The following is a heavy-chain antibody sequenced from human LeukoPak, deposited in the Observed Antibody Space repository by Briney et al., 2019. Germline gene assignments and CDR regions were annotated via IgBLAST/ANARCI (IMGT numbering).Heavy chain of an antibody. D-gene: IGHD6-19*01. CDR1: GFTFSDYF. CDR2: IRSKAYGATT. Sequence: PGGSLRLSCAASGFTFSDYFMSWFRQAPGKGLEWVGFIRSKAYGATTEYAASVKGRFTISRDDSESIAYLQMNSLKTEDTAVYYCTRAWRYNSGWYEDYWGQGTLVTVSS. CDR3: TRAWRYNSGWYEDY. J-gene: IGHJ4*02. V-gene: IGHV3-49*03.